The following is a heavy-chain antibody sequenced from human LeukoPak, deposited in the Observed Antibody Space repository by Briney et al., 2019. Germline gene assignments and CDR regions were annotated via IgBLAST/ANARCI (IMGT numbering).Heavy chain of an antibody. J-gene: IGHJ4*02. CDR3: AEDMGSGSYSHLPDY. CDR1: GFTFDDYA. Sequence: PGRSLRLSCAASGFTFDDYAMHWVRQAPGKGLEWVSGISWNSGSIGYADSVKGRFTISRDNAKNSLYLQMNSLRAEDTALYYCAEDMGSGSYSHLPDYWGQGTLVTVSS. CDR2: ISWNSGSI. V-gene: IGHV3-9*01. D-gene: IGHD1-26*01.